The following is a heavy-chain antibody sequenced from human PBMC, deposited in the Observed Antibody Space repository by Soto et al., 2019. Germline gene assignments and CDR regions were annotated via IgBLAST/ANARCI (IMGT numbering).Heavy chain of an antibody. CDR1: GGTFSSYA. D-gene: IGHD3-22*01. J-gene: IGHJ4*02. V-gene: IGHV1-69*13. CDR3: ARDAHYYDSSGSPSPLDY. CDR2: IIPIFGTA. Sequence: ASVKVSCKASGGTFSSYAISCVRQAPGQGLEWMGGIIPIFGTANYAQKFQGRATITADESTSTAYMELSSLRSEDTAVYYCARDAHYYDSSGSPSPLDYWGQGTLVTVSS.